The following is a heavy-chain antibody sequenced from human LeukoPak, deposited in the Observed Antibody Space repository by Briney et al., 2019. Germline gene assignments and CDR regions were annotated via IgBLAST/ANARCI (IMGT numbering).Heavy chain of an antibody. CDR3: ARDMALTYYYDSSGYSNAFDI. D-gene: IGHD3-22*01. V-gene: IGHV3-21*01. J-gene: IGHJ3*02. Sequence: PGGSLRLSCAAPGLTFSRYSMNWVRQAPGKGLEWVSSISSGSSYIYYADSVKGRFTISRDNAKNSLYLQMNSLRAEDTAVYYCARDMALTYYYDSSGYSNAFDIWGQGTMVTVSS. CDR1: GLTFSRYS. CDR2: ISSGSSYI.